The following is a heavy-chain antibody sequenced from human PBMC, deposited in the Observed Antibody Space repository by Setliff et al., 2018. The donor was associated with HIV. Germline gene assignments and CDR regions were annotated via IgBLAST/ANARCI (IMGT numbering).Heavy chain of an antibody. CDR3: AKDGGDYNLDYYYYMDV. CDR2: INPNNGDT. Sequence: GASVKVSCKASGYSLSTYAISWVRQAPGQGLEWMGWINPNNGDTNYAQKFQGRVTMTRDTSISTAYMELSSLKSDDTAMYYCAKDGGDYNLDYYYYMDVWGKGTTVTVSS. D-gene: IGHD2-21*01. CDR1: GYSLSTYA. J-gene: IGHJ6*03. V-gene: IGHV1-2*02.